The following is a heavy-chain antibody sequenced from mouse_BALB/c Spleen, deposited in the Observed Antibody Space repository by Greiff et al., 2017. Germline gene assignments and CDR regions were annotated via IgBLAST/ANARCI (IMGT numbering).Heavy chain of an antibody. Sequence: VQRVESGPELVRPGVSVKISCKGSGYTFTDYAMHWVKQSHAKSLEWIGVISTYSGNTNYNQKFKGKATMTVDKSSSTAYMELARLTSEDSAIYYCARDYYGSSWYFDVWGAGTTVTVSS. CDR2: ISTYSGNT. J-gene: IGHJ1*01. CDR1: GYTFTDYA. CDR3: ARDYYGSSWYFDV. V-gene: IGHV1-67*01. D-gene: IGHD1-1*01.